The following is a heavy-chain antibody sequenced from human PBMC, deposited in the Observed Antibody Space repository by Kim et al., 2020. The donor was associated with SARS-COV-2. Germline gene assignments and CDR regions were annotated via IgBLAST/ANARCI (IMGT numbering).Heavy chain of an antibody. CDR2: IIPILGIA. Sequence: SVKVSCKASGGTFSSYTISWVRQAPGQGLEWMGMIIPILGIANYAQKFQGRVTITADKSTSTAYMELSSLRSEDTAVYYCARSGGYDSRDFDYWGQGTLVTVSS. CDR3: ARSGGYDSRDFDY. D-gene: IGHD3-22*01. J-gene: IGHJ4*02. CDR1: GGTFSSYT. V-gene: IGHV1-69*02.